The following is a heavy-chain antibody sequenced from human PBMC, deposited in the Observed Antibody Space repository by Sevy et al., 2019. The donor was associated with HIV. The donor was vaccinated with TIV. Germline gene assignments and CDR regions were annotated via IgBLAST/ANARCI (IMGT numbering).Heavy chain of an antibody. V-gene: IGHV3-33*03. J-gene: IGHJ3*01. CDR3: XXXXDAFDV. CDR2: LWSHGRRE. Sequence: GGSLRLSCAGSGFTFSNYAMHWVRQAPGKGLECVAGLWSHGRREYYADFAKGRFTISRDNSKNTVYLHMDSLRTDDXXXXXXXXXXDAFDVWGQGTMVTVS. CDR1: GFTFSNYA.